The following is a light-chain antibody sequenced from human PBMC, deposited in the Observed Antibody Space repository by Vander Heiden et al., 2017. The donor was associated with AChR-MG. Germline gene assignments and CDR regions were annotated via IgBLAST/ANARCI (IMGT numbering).Light chain of an antibody. J-gene: IGLJ1*01. Sequence: SVLPQPPSASGTPGQRVTISASCSSSNNGSKTVNGYQQLAGTAPKPLIYSNNHPPSGVPDRFSGSKSGTSASLAISGLQPEEEAEYDCAAWDDSLNGLYVFGTGTKVT. CDR2: SNN. CDR3: AAWDDSLNGLYV. CDR1: SSNNGSKT. V-gene: IGLV1-44*01.